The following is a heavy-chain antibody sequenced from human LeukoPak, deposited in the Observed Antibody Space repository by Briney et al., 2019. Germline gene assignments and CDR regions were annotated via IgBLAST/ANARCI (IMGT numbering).Heavy chain of an antibody. CDR3: AREREQWLALDY. CDR2: INPSGGST. J-gene: IGHJ4*02. CDR1: GYTFTSYY. Sequence: ASVKVSCKASGYTFTSYYMHWVRQAPGQGLERMGIINPSGGSTSYAQKFQGRVTMTRDTSTSTVYMELSSLRSEDTAVYYCAREREQWLALDYWGQGTLVTVSS. V-gene: IGHV1-46*01. D-gene: IGHD6-19*01.